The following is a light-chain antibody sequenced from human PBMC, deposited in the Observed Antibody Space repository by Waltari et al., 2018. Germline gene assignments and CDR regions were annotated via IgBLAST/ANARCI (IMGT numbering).Light chain of an antibody. CDR3: QTGGHGTWV. CDR1: SGHSSNI. CDR2: VNSDGSH. J-gene: IGLJ3*02. Sequence: QLVLTQSPSASASLGASVKLTCTLSSGHSSNIIAWHQQQPEKGPRYWMKVNSDGSHSKGDEIPDRFSGSSSGAGRYLTISSLQSEDEADYYCQTGGHGTWVFGGGTKLTVL. V-gene: IGLV4-69*01.